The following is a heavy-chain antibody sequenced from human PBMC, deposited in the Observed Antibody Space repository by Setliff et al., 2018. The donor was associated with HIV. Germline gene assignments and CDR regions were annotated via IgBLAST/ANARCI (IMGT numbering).Heavy chain of an antibody. V-gene: IGHV5-51*01. Sequence: GESLKISCEASGYIFTDYWIGWVRQMPGKGLEWMGIIYPGVSDTRYSPSFQGQVTFSADKSISAVYLQWDSLKASDSAIFYCARAPRSPLRWRDNLLSSSSFFMDVWGKGTTVTVSS. CDR3: ARAPRSPLRWRDNLLSSSSFFMDV. D-gene: IGHD2-21*01. CDR2: IYPGVSDT. J-gene: IGHJ6*03. CDR1: GYIFTDYW.